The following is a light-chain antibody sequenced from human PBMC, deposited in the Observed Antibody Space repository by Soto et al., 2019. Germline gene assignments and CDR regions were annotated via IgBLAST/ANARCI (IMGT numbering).Light chain of an antibody. V-gene: IGLV1-47*01. CDR1: SSNIGSNF. CDR2: RND. CDR3: AAWDDSLSGVV. Sequence: VLTQPPSASGTPGQRVTISCSGSSSNIGSNFVYWYQQLPGTAPKLLIYRNDQRPSGVPDRFSGSKSGTSASLAISGLRSEDEADYYCAAWDDSLSGVVFGGGTKLTVL. J-gene: IGLJ2*01.